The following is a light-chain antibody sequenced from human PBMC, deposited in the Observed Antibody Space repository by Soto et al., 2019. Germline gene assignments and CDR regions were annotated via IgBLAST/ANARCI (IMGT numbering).Light chain of an antibody. CDR3: QQYDSSPWT. Sequence: EIVLMQSPDTLSLSPGERATLSCRARQSVSSSFLAWYQQQVGQAPRLLIYGTSSRATGIPDRFSGSGSGTDFTLTINRLEPEDFAVYYCQQYDSSPWTFGQGTKVEIK. CDR1: QSVSSSF. J-gene: IGKJ1*01. V-gene: IGKV3-20*01. CDR2: GTS.